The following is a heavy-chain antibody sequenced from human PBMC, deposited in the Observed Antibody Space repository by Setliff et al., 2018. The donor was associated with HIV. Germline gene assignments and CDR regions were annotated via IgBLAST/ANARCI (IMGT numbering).Heavy chain of an antibody. V-gene: IGHV4-39*07. CDR2: IYYSGST. CDR1: GGSISSSSYY. CDR3: ARADRSDFRERFKWFDP. J-gene: IGHJ5*02. D-gene: IGHD3-22*01. Sequence: SETLSLTCTVSGGSISSSSYYWGWIRQPPGKGLEWIGSIYYSGSTNYNPSLKSRVTISVDTSKNQFSLKLSYVTAADTAVYYCARADRSDFRERFKWFDPWGQGTLVTVSS.